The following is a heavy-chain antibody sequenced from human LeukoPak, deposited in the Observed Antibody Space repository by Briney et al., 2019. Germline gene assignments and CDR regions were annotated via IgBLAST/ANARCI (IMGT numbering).Heavy chain of an antibody. V-gene: IGHV1-69*04. J-gene: IGHJ6*01. CDR1: GGTFSSYA. D-gene: IGHD2-15*01. CDR3: ARVDCSGGSCYPYYYYYGMDV. CDR2: IIPILGIA. Sequence: ASVKVSCKASGGTFSSYAISWVRQAPGQGLEWMGSIIPILGIANYAQKFQGRVTITADKSTSRAYMELSSLRSEDTAVYYCARVDCSGGSCYPYYYYYGMDVWGQGATVTVSS.